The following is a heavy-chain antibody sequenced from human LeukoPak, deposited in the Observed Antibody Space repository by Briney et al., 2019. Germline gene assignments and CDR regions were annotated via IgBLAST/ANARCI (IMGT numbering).Heavy chain of an antibody. V-gene: IGHV3-23*01. CDR1: GISLSNYA. Sequence: GGSLRLSCVVSGISLSNYAMSWVRQAPGKGLEWVSYISERGGTTTYADSVKGRFTISRDNSLNTKYLQMSSLRAEDTAVYFCAKRGVVIRGILVIGYHQEAYHYDYWGQGVLVTVSS. D-gene: IGHD3-10*01. CDR3: AKRGVVIRGILVIGYHQEAYHYDY. J-gene: IGHJ4*02. CDR2: ISERGGTT.